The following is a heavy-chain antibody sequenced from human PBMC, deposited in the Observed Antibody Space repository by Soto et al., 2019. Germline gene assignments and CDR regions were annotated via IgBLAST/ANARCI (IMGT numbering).Heavy chain of an antibody. Sequence: QVQLQQWGAGLLKPSETLSLTCAVYGGSFSGYYWSWIRQPPGKGLEWIGEINHSGSTNYNPSLKHRXXISVDTSKNQFSLKLSSVTAADTAVYYCARGKGDYWGQGTLVTVSS. CDR3: ARGKGDY. V-gene: IGHV4-34*01. J-gene: IGHJ4*02. CDR2: INHSGST. CDR1: GGSFSGYY.